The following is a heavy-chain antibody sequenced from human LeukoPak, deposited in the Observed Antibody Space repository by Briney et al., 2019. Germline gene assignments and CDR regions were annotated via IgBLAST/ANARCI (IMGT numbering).Heavy chain of an antibody. Sequence: SETLSLTCTVSGGSISSGDYYWSWIRQPPGRGLEWFGHIYYTGSTYYTPSLKSRVTITVHTSKNLFSLKPSSVTAADTAVYYCAIVIGGYGDYDWYFDLSGRGTLVTVSS. CDR1: GGSISSGDYY. V-gene: IGHV4-30-4*02. CDR3: AIVIGGYGDYDWYFDL. CDR2: IYYTGST. J-gene: IGHJ2*01. D-gene: IGHD4-17*01.